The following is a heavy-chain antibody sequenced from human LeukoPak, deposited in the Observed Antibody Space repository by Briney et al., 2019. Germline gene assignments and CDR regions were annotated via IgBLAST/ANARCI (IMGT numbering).Heavy chain of an antibody. CDR1: GYTFTSYD. CDR2: MNPNSGNT. CDR3: ARGRLSAGWEIRPKFDY. V-gene: IGHV1-8*03. J-gene: IGHJ4*02. Sequence: GASVKVSCKASGYTFTSYDINWVRQATGQGLEWMGWMNPNSGNTGYAQKFQGRVTITRNTSISTAYMELSSLRSEDTAVYYCARGRLSAGWEIRPKFDYWGQGTLVTVSS. D-gene: IGHD1-26*01.